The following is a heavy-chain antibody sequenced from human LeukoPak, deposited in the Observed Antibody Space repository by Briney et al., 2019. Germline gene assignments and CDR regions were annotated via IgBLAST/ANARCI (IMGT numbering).Heavy chain of an antibody. Sequence: SQTLSLTCAISGDSVSSNSAAWNWIRQSPSRGLEWLGRTYYRSKWYNDYAVSVKSRITINPDTSKNQFSLQLNSVTPEDTAVYYCARSPAARENYYYYYMDVWGKGTTVTVSS. CDR2: TYYRSKWYN. CDR1: GDSVSSNSAA. V-gene: IGHV6-1*01. D-gene: IGHD2-2*01. CDR3: ARSPAARENYYYYYMDV. J-gene: IGHJ6*03.